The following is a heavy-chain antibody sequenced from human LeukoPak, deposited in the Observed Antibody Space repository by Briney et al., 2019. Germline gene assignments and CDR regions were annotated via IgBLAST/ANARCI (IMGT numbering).Heavy chain of an antibody. Sequence: ASVKVSCKASGCTFTSYYMHWVRQAPGQGLEWMGWISAYNGNTNYAQKLQGRVTMTTDTSTTTAYMELRNLRSDDTAVYYCARVRSTTAAALYWGQGTLVTVSS. CDR2: ISAYNGNT. V-gene: IGHV1-18*04. CDR1: GCTFTSYY. J-gene: IGHJ4*02. CDR3: ARVRSTTAAALY. D-gene: IGHD6-13*01.